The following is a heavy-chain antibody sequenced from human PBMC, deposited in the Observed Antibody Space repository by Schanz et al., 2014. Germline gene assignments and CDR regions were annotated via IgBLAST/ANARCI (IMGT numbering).Heavy chain of an antibody. CDR1: GITFSSYG. Sequence: VQLVESGGGLVQPGGSLRLSCAASGITFSSYGMHWVRQAPGGGLEWVAGISNGGSDEYYVDSVKGRITISRDNSKAILYHQIYGRGTADPAVSSCASQGRVGPTSSRKPYFPYPNTDVWGKGTRSSSP. J-gene: IGHJ6*03. CDR2: ISNGGSDE. CDR3: ASQGRVGPTSSRKPYFPYPNTDV. V-gene: IGHV3-30*03. D-gene: IGHD2-2*01.